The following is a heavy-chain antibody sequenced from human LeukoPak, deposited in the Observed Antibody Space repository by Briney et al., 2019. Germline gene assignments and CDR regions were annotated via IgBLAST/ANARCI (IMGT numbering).Heavy chain of an antibody. J-gene: IGHJ5*02. V-gene: IGHV5-51*01. CDR2: IYPGDSDT. D-gene: IGHD6-13*01. Sequence: GASLQISCKGSGSSFTSYWIGWVRQLPGKGLEWMGIIYPGDSDTRYSPSFQGQVTISADKSISTAYLQWSSLKASDTAMYYCARGRIAAAGKGVGFDPWGQGTLVTVSS. CDR1: GSSFTSYW. CDR3: ARGRIAAAGKGVGFDP.